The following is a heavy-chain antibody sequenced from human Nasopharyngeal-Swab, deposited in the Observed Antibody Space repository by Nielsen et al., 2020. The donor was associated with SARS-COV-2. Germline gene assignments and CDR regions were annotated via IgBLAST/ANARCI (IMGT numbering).Heavy chain of an antibody. J-gene: IGHJ1*01. CDR1: GYSFTNYW. CDR2: IYPGDSDT. V-gene: IGHV5-51*01. Sequence: GESLKISCYGSGYSFTNYWIGWVRQMPGKGLEWMGIIYPGDSDTRYNPSFQGHVTISADKSISTAYLQWSSLKASDSAIYYCARRGEYAEFFQDWGQGTLVTVSS. D-gene: IGHD4-17*01. CDR3: ARRGEYAEFFQD.